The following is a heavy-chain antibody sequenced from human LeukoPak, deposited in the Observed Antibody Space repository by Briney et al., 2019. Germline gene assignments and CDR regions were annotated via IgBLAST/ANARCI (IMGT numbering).Heavy chain of an antibody. CDR2: ISYDGSNK. CDR1: GFTFSSYG. J-gene: IGHJ4*02. CDR3: AKEIRRYYLDY. Sequence: GRSLRLSCAASGFTFSSYGMHWVRQAPGKGLEWVAVISYDGSNKYYADSVKGRFTISRDNSKNTLYLQMNSLRAEDTAVYYCAKEIRRYYLDYWGQGTLVTVSS. V-gene: IGHV3-30*18.